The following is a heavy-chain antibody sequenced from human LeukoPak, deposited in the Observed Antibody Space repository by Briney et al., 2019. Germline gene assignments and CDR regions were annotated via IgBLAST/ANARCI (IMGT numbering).Heavy chain of an antibody. CDR3: TREEDGRFSNY. V-gene: IGHV3-53*01. D-gene: IGHD3-3*01. CDR2: IYSADSA. J-gene: IGHJ4*02. CDR1: GFTVSRNY. Sequence: GGSLILSCAASGFTVSRNYMSWVRQAPGKGLEWVSVIYSADSAYYADSVRGRFTISRDNSKNTLYLQMNSLRADDTAVYYCTREEDGRFSNYWGQGILVTVSS.